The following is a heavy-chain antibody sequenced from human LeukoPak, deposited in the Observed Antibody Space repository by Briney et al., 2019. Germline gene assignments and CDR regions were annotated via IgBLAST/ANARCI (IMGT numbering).Heavy chain of an antibody. J-gene: IGHJ4*02. CDR3: ARVLSASYYDFWSGYRMYNWNEMGVYYFDY. CDR1: GYTFTSYG. CDR2: ISAYNGNT. D-gene: IGHD3-3*01. Sequence: ASVKVSCKASGYTFTSYGISWVRQAPGQGLEWMGWISAYNGNTNYAQKLQGRVTMTTDTSTSTAYMELRSLRSDDTAVYYCARVLSASYYDFWSGYRMYNWNEMGVYYFDYWGQGTLVTVSS. V-gene: IGHV1-18*01.